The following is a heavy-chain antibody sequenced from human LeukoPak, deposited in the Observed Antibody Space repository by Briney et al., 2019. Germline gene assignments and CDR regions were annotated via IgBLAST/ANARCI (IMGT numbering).Heavy chain of an antibody. CDR2: ISSSGSTI. D-gene: IGHD3-10*02. CDR3: AELGITMIGGV. V-gene: IGHV3-48*03. J-gene: IGHJ6*04. Sequence: GGSLRLSCAASGFTFSSYEMNWVRQAPGKGLEWVSYISSSGSTIYYADSVKGRFTISRDNAKDSLYLQMDSLRAEDTAVYYCAELGITMIGGVWGKGTTVTISS. CDR1: GFTFSSYE.